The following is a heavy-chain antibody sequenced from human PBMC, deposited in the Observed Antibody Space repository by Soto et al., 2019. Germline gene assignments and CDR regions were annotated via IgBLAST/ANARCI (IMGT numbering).Heavy chain of an antibody. D-gene: IGHD2-2*01. V-gene: IGHV4-39*01. Sequence: SETLSLTCTVSGGSISSSSYYWGWIRQPPGKGLEWIGSIYYSGSTYYNPSLKSRVTISVDTSKNQFSLKLSSVTAADTAVYYCARSSASMLVPAAKGGYWGQGTLVTVS. CDR2: IYYSGST. CDR1: GGSISSSSYY. CDR3: ARSSASMLVPAAKGGY. J-gene: IGHJ4*02.